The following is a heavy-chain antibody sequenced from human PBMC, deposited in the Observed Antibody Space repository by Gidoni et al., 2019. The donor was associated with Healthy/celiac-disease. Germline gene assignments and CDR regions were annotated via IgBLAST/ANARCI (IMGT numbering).Heavy chain of an antibody. V-gene: IGHV3-48*03. J-gene: IGHJ1*01. CDR3: ASPLRPTYYYDSREYFQH. CDR1: GFTFSSYE. Sequence: EVQLVESGGGLVQPGGSLRLSCAASGFTFSSYEMNWVRQAPGKGLEWVSYISSSGSTIYYADSVKGRFTISRDNAKNSLYLQMNSLRAEDTAVYYCASPLRPTYYYDSREYFQHWGQGTLVTVSS. D-gene: IGHD3-22*01. CDR2: ISSSGSTI.